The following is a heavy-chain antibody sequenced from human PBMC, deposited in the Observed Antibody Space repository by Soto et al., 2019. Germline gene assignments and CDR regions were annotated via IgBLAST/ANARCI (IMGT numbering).Heavy chain of an antibody. J-gene: IGHJ3*02. CDR3: ARVFSDSSSWSDGLDI. Sequence: SETLSLTCTVSGGSISSGGYYWSWIRQHPGKGLEWIGYIYYSGSTYYNPSLKSRVTISVDTSKNQFSLKLSSVTAADTAVYYCARVFSDSSSWSDGLDIWGQGTMVTVSS. CDR1: GGSISSGGYY. V-gene: IGHV4-31*03. CDR2: IYYSGST. D-gene: IGHD6-13*01.